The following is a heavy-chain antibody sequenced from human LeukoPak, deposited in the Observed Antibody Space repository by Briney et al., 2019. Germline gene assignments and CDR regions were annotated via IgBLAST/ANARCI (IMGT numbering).Heavy chain of an antibody. V-gene: IGHV3-53*01. CDR2: IYSGGST. CDR1: GFTVSSNY. D-gene: IGHD6-13*01. CDR3: ARGGLIAEFDY. J-gene: IGHJ4*02. Sequence: GGYLRLSCAASGFTVSSNYMSWVRQAPGKGLEWVSVIYSGGSTYHADSVKGRFTISRDKSKNTLYLQMNSLRVEDTAVYYCARGGLIAEFDYWGQGTLVTVSS.